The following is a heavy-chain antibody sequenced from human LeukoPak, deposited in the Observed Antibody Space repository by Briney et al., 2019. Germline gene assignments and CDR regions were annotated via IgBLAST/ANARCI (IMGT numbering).Heavy chain of an antibody. V-gene: IGHV1-69*04. D-gene: IGHD1-26*01. Sequence: SVKVSCKVFGGTFSSYAINWVRQAPGQGLEWMGRIIPMLGTVNYAQKFQGRVTIIADKFTSTAYMELSSLRSEDTAVYFCARDQKVGATPYFGMDVWGQGTTVTVSS. CDR1: GGTFSSYA. J-gene: IGHJ6*02. CDR2: IIPMLGTV. CDR3: ARDQKVGATPYFGMDV.